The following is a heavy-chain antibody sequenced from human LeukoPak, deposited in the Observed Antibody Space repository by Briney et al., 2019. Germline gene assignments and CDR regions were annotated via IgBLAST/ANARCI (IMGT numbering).Heavy chain of an antibody. Sequence: GSSVKVSCKASGGTFSSYAISWVRQAPGQGLERMGRIIPILGIANYAQKFQGRVTITADKSTSTAYMELSSLRSEDTAVYYCARGWESGYDPYYFDYWGQGTLVTVSS. CDR3: ARGWESGYDPYYFDY. CDR1: GGTFSSYA. D-gene: IGHD5-12*01. J-gene: IGHJ4*02. CDR2: IIPILGIA. V-gene: IGHV1-69*04.